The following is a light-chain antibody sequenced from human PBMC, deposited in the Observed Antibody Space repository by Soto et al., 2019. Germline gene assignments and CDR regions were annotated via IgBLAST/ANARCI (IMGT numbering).Light chain of an antibody. V-gene: IGLV2-14*03. CDR3: SSYTTSSTRV. CDR2: EVS. J-gene: IGLJ1*01. CDR1: SSDVGAYDF. Sequence: QSVLTQPASVSGSPGQSIAISCTGTSSDVGAYDFVSWYQQHPDKAPKLMIYEVSHRPSGVSYRFPGSKSVNTATLTISGLRAEDEADYYCSSYTTSSTRVFGTGTKVTVL.